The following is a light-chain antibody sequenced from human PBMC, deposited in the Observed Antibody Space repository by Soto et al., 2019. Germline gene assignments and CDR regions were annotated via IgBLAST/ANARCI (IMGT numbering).Light chain of an antibody. CDR3: QQYKSYPWM. Sequence: DIQMTQSPFTLSASVGDRVIITCRASQSISNYLAWYQQKPGKAPKLLIYRASRLESGVPSRFSGSRSGTEFTLTISSLQPDDFATYHCQQYKSYPWMFGQGTKVEIK. V-gene: IGKV1-5*03. J-gene: IGKJ1*01. CDR2: RAS. CDR1: QSISNY.